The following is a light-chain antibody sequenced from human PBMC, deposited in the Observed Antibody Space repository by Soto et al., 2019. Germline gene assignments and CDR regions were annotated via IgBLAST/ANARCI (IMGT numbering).Light chain of an antibody. J-gene: IGKJ5*01. V-gene: IGKV1-33*01. CDR1: QTIGTY. Sequence: DIQMTQSPSSLSASVGDRVTITCRASQTIGTYLNWYQQIPGKDPKSLIYAASNLQSGVPSRFSGSGSGTDFTFTISRLQPEDIATYYRQQYENLPTVGQGTRLEIK. CDR2: AAS. CDR3: QQYENLPT.